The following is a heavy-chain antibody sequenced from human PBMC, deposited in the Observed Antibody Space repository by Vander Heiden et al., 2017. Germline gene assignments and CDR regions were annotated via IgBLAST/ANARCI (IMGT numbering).Heavy chain of an antibody. CDR2: INPSGGST. D-gene: IGHD1-26*01. V-gene: IGHV1-46*01. CDR3: ARDSLGAVDY. CDR1: GYTFTSYY. Sequence: VQLVQSGAEVKKPGASVKVSCKASGYTFTSYYMHWVRQAPGQGLEWMGIINPSGGSTSYAQKFQGRVTMTRDTSTSTVYMELRSLRSEDTAVYYGARDSLGAVDYWGQGTMVTVYS. J-gene: IGHJ4*02.